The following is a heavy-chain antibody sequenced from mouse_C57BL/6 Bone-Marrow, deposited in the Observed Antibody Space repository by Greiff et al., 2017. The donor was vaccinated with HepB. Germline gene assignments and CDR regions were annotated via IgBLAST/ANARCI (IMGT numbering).Heavy chain of an antibody. J-gene: IGHJ1*03. CDR1: GYTFTSYG. Sequence: QVQLQQSGAELARPGASVKLSCKASGYTFTSYGISWVKQRTGQGLEWIGEIYPRSGNTYYNEKFKGKATLTADKSSSTAYMELRSPTSEDSAVYFCARFDYYGSSLYWYFDVWGTGTTVTVSS. CDR2: IYPRSGNT. CDR3: ARFDYYGSSLYWYFDV. V-gene: IGHV1-81*01. D-gene: IGHD1-1*01.